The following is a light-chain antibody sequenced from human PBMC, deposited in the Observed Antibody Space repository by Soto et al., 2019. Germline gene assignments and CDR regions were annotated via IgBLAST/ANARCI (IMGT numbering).Light chain of an antibody. CDR3: QQYGSSPLT. CDR2: RAS. Sequence: IVMTQSPGTLSLSPGERATLSCRASQSVSSSFLAWYQQKPGQAPRLLISRASSRATGIPDRFSGSGSGTDFTITINRLEPEDFAVYYCQQYGSSPLTFGGGTKVEIK. J-gene: IGKJ4*01. CDR1: QSVSSSF. V-gene: IGKV3-20*01.